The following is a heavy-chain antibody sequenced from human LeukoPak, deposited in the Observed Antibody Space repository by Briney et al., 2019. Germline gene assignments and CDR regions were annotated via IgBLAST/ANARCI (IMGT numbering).Heavy chain of an antibody. Sequence: SETLSLTCTVSGGSISSYYWSWIRQPPGKGLEWIGYVHYSGSTNYHPSLKSRVTISVDTSKNQFSLKLSSVTAADTAVYYCARHSSLQGYYFDYWGQGTLVTVST. J-gene: IGHJ4*02. CDR2: VHYSGST. D-gene: IGHD6-6*01. CDR3: ARHSSLQGYYFDY. CDR1: GGSISSYY. V-gene: IGHV4-59*08.